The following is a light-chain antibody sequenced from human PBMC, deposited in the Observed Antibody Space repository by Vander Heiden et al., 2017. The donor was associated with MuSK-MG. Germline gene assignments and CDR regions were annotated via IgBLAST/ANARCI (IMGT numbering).Light chain of an antibody. J-gene: IGLJ2*01. CDR2: QDS. CDR1: KLGDKY. V-gene: IGLV3-1*01. Sequence: SYELTQPPSVSVSPGQTASITCSGDKLGDKYACWYQQKPGQSPVLVIYQDSKRPSGIPERFSGSNSGKTATLTISGTQAMDEADDYCQAWDSSTVVFGGGTKLTVL. CDR3: QAWDSSTVV.